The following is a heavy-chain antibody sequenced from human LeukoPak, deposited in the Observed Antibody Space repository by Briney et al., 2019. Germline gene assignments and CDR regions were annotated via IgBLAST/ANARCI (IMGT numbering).Heavy chain of an antibody. CDR2: ISWDGGST. J-gene: IGHJ4*02. V-gene: IGHV3-43D*03. Sequence: GGSLRLSCAASGFTFDDYAMHWVRQAPGKGLEWVSLISWDGGSTYYADSVKGRFTISRDNSKNSLYPQMNSLRAEDTALYYCAKDAAYGSGSYYFDYWGQGTLVTVSS. CDR1: GFTFDDYA. D-gene: IGHD3-10*01. CDR3: AKDAAYGSGSYYFDY.